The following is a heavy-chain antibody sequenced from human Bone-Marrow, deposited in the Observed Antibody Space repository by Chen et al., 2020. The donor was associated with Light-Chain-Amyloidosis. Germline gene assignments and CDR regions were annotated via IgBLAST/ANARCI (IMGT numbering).Heavy chain of an antibody. CDR1: GGSITSGGYY. CDR2: IYYSGRT. Sequence: QVQLQESGPGLVKPSQTLSLTCSVSGGSITSGGYYWTWIRQHPVKGLEWIGYIYYSGRTNYNPSLKSRITISVDTSKNQFSLNLSSVTAADTAVYYCAIVGPVAGRIDYWGQGTLVTVSS. D-gene: IGHD6-19*01. V-gene: IGHV4-31*03. CDR3: AIVGPVAGRIDY. J-gene: IGHJ4*02.